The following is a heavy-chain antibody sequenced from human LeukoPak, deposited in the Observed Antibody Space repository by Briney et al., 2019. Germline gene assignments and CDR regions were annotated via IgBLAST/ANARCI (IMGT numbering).Heavy chain of an antibody. V-gene: IGHV3-23*01. CDR2: ISGSGGST. J-gene: IGHJ4*02. CDR1: GFTFSSYA. CDR3: ARHYYDSSGPNFDY. D-gene: IGHD3-22*01. Sequence: GGSLRLSCAASGFTFSSYAMSWVRQAPGKGLEWVSAISGSGGSTYYADSVKGRFTISRDNSKNTLYLQMNSLRAEDTAVYYCARHYYDSSGPNFDYWGQGTLVTVSS.